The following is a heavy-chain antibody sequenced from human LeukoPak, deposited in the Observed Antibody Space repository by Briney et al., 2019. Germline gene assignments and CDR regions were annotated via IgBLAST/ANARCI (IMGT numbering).Heavy chain of an antibody. CDR2: IYYSGST. J-gene: IGHJ4*02. CDR1: GGFISSYY. V-gene: IGHV4-59*12. Sequence: PSETLSLTCTVSGGFISSYYWSWIRQPPGKGLEWIGYIYYSGSTNYSPSLKSRVTISVDTSKNQFSLKLSSVTAADTAVYYCARGRFEYSSGWYGWLNYFDYWGQGTLVTVSS. D-gene: IGHD6-19*01. CDR3: ARGRFEYSSGWYGWLNYFDY.